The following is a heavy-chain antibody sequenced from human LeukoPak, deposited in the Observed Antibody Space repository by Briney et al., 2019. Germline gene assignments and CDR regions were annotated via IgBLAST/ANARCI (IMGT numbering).Heavy chain of an antibody. D-gene: IGHD6-13*01. CDR2: ISSSGSTI. CDR3: ATEEDPRYSSSWGLDY. CDR1: GFTFSDYY. Sequence: GGSLRLSCAASGFTFSDYYMSWIRQAPGKGLEWVSYISSSGSTIYYADSVKGRFTISRDNAKNSLYLQMNSLRAEDTAVYYCATEEDPRYSSSWGLDYWGQGTLVTVSS. J-gene: IGHJ4*02. V-gene: IGHV3-11*01.